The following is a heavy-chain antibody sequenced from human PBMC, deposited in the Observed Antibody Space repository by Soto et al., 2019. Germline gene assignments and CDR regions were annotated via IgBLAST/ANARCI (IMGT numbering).Heavy chain of an antibody. D-gene: IGHD3-10*01. J-gene: IGHJ6*02. CDR3: AGDYGSGSYSDYYYGMDV. CDR1: GGTFSSYA. Sequence: ASVKVSCKASGGTFSSYAISWVRQAPGQGLEWMGGIIPIFGTANYAQKFQGRVTITADESTSTAYMELSSLRSEDTAVYYCAGDYGSGSYSDYYYGMDVWGQGTTVTVS. CDR2: IIPIFGTA. V-gene: IGHV1-69*13.